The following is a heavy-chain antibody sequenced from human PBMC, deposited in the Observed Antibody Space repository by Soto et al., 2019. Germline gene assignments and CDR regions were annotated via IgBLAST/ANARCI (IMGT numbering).Heavy chain of an antibody. V-gene: IGHV3-43D*03. CDR3: TKARFYFDSSPYDS. CDR1: GFTFEDYA. D-gene: IGHD3-22*01. CDR2: ISADGSDP. J-gene: IGHJ4*02. Sequence: GGSLRLSCAASGFTFEDYALHWVRQSSGKGPEWVSLISADGSDPYYADSVKGRFTISRDNRKDSLYLQMNSLRPEHSAIYYCTKARFYFDSSPYDSWGQGTLVTVSS.